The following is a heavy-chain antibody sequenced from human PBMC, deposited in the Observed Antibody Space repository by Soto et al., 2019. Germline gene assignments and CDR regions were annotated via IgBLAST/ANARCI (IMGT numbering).Heavy chain of an antibody. J-gene: IGHJ4*02. D-gene: IGHD3-9*01. CDR3: AHRFDWYYFNF. V-gene: IGHV2-5*02. CDR1: GFSLRTSEVG. CDR2: IYWDDDK. Sequence: QITLKESGPTLVKPTQTLTLTCTFSGFSLRTSEVGVGWIRQPTGKALEWLALIYWDDDKRYSPSLKSRLTITKDTSKNQVVLTMTNMDPVDTATYYCAHRFDWYYFNFWGQGTLVTVSS.